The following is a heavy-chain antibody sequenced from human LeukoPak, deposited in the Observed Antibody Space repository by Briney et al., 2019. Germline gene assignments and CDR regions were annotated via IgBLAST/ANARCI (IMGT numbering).Heavy chain of an antibody. CDR1: GFTFSNYA. Sequence: GGSLRLSCAASGFTFSNYAMSWVRQAQGKGLEWVSAISGSGDNTYYADSVKGRFALSRDNSKNTVYLQMNSLRAEDTAVHYCAKARGYWSGGTCYCDYWGQGALVTVSS. V-gene: IGHV3-23*01. CDR3: AKARGYWSGGTCYCDY. D-gene: IGHD2-15*01. CDR2: ISGSGDNT. J-gene: IGHJ4*02.